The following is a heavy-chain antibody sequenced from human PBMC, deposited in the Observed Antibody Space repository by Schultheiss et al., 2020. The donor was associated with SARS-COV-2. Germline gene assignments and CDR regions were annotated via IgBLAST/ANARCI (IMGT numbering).Heavy chain of an antibody. CDR1: GFTFSSYA. V-gene: IGHV3-30*04. CDR3: ARDGGVVPGAISWADD. CDR2: ISYDGNKK. D-gene: IGHD2-2*02. Sequence: GGSLRLSCAASGFTFSSYAMHWVRQAPGKGLEWVAVISYDGNKKYFADSVKGRITISRDNFKNTVHLQMNSLRGDDTAVYFCARDGGVVPGAISWADDWGQGTLVTVSS. J-gene: IGHJ4*02.